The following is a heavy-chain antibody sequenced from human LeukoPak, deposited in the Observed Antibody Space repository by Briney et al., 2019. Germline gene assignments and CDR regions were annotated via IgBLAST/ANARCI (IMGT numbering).Heavy chain of an antibody. J-gene: IGHJ4*02. CDR2: INHSGST. D-gene: IGHD4-17*01. CDR3: ARDAYGDYGDY. CDR1: GGSFSGYY. V-gene: IGHV4-34*01. Sequence: PSETLSLTCAVYGGSFSGYYWSWIRQPPGKGLEWIGEINHSGSTNYNPSLKSRVTMSVDTSKNQFSLKLSSVTAADTAVYYCARDAYGDYGDYWGQGTLVTISS.